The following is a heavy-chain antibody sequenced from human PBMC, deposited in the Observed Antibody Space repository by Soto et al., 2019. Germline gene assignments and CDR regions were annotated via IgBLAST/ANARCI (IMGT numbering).Heavy chain of an antibody. D-gene: IGHD3-3*01. CDR3: ARQSSPDFWSGYYPDY. Sequence: QLQLQESGPGLVKPSETLSLTCTVSGGSISSSSYYWGWIRQPPGKGLEWIGGIYYSGSTYYNPSLKSRVTISVDTSKNQFSRKLSSVTAADTAVYYCARQSSPDFWSGYYPDYWGQGTLVTVSS. V-gene: IGHV4-39*01. CDR2: IYYSGST. J-gene: IGHJ4*02. CDR1: GGSISSSSYY.